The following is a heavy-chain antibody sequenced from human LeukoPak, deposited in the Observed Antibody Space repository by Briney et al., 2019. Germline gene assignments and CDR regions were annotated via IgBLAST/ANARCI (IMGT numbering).Heavy chain of an antibody. CDR1: GYTFTGYY. V-gene: IGHV1-2*04. Sequence: GASVKVSCKASGYTFTGYYMHWVRQAPGQGLEWMGWINPNSGGTNYAQKFQGWVTMTRDTSISTAYMELSRLRSDDTAVYYCAREGPNYYDSSGYGGYPDYWGQGTLVTVSS. D-gene: IGHD3-22*01. CDR3: AREGPNYYDSSGYGGYPDY. CDR2: INPNSGGT. J-gene: IGHJ4*02.